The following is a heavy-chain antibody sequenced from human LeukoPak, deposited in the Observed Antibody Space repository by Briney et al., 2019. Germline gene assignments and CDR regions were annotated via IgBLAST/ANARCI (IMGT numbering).Heavy chain of an antibody. Sequence: GGSLRLSCAASGFTFSSYAMSWVRQAPGKGLEWVSAISGSGGSIYYADSVKGRFTTSRDNSKNTLYLQMNSLRAEDTAVYYCAKITDSFGVVIYYFDYWGQGTLVTVFS. CDR1: GFTFSSYA. D-gene: IGHD3-3*01. V-gene: IGHV3-23*01. J-gene: IGHJ4*02. CDR3: AKITDSFGVVIYYFDY. CDR2: ISGSGGSI.